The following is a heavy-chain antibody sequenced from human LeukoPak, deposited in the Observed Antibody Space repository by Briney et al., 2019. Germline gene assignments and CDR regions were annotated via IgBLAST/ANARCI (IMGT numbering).Heavy chain of an antibody. CDR1: GGSISSYY. CDR3: ARVPYYDFWSGWTGASFWFDP. V-gene: IGHV4-59*01. Sequence: SETLSLTCTVSGGSISSYYWSWIRQPPGKGLEWIGYIYYSGSTNYNPSLKSRVTISVDTSKNQFSLKLSSVTAADTAVYYCARVPYYDFWSGWTGASFWFDPWGQGTLVTVSS. D-gene: IGHD3-3*01. CDR2: IYYSGST. J-gene: IGHJ5*02.